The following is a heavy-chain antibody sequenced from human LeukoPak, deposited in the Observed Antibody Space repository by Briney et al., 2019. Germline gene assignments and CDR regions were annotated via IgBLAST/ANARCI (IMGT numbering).Heavy chain of an antibody. J-gene: IGHJ3*02. V-gene: IGHV1-46*01. CDR3: AREKSSGWYGDQTRNDAFDI. CDR2: INPSGGST. D-gene: IGHD6-19*01. Sequence: ASVKVSCKASGYTFTSYAMNWVRQAPGQGLEWMGIINPSGGSTSYAQKFQGRVTMTRDMSTSTVYMELSSLRSEDTAVYYCAREKSSGWYGDQTRNDAFDIWGQGTMVTVSS. CDR1: GYTFTSYA.